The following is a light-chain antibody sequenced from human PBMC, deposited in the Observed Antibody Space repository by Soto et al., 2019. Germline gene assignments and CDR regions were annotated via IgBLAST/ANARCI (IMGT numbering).Light chain of an antibody. Sequence: QSALTQPPSASGSPGQSVTISCTGTSSDVGAYNYVSWYQQHPGKAPKLMIYEVSKRPSGVPGRFSGSKSGNTASLTVSGLQTEDEADYYCSSYAGSDNLVFGTGTKVTVL. J-gene: IGLJ1*01. V-gene: IGLV2-8*01. CDR3: SSYAGSDNLV. CDR1: SSDVGAYNY. CDR2: EVS.